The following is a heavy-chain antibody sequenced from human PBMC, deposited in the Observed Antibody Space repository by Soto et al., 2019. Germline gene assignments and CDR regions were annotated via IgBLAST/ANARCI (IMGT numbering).Heavy chain of an antibody. D-gene: IGHD5-12*01. CDR1: GFTFSSSW. Sequence: GGSLRLSCGVSGFTFSSSWMHWVRQAPGKGLVWVARILPDGTSTIYADSVKGRFTISRDNAKNTLYLQMNSLRAEDTAVYYCARGRVASGHGYFYYGMDVWGQGTLVTVSS. CDR2: ILPDGTST. V-gene: IGHV3-74*01. CDR3: ARGRVASGHGYFYYGMDV. J-gene: IGHJ6*02.